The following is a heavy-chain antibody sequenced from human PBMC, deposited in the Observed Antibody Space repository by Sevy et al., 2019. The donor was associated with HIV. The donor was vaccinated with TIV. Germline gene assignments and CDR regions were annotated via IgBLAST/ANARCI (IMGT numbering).Heavy chain of an antibody. J-gene: IGHJ3*02. V-gene: IGHV4-31*03. CDR2: IYYSGST. D-gene: IGHD3-9*01. Sequence: SETLSLTCTVSGGSISSGGYYWSWIRQHPGKGLEWIGYIYYSGSTYYNPSLKSRVTISVDTSKNQFSLKLSSVTAADTAVYYCARDHLNHDILTGYYNRAFDIWGQGTMVTVSS. CDR3: ARDHLNHDILTGYYNRAFDI. CDR1: GGSISSGGYY.